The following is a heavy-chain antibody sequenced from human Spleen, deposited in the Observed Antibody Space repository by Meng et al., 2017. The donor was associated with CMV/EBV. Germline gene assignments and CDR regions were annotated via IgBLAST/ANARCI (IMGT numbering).Heavy chain of an antibody. CDR1: GFTFSSYS. D-gene: IGHD4/OR15-4a*01. J-gene: IGHJ6*02. CDR2: ISSSSSYI. V-gene: IGHV3-21*01. CDR3: ARAGSMVPGGMDV. Sequence: GESLKISCAASGFTFSSYSMNWVRQAPGKGLEWVSSISSSSSYIYYADSVKGRFTISRDNAKNSLYLQMNSLRAEDTAVYYCARAGSMVPGGMDVWGQGTTVTVSS.